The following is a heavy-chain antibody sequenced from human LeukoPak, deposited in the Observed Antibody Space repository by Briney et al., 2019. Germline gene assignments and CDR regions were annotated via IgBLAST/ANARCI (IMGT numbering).Heavy chain of an antibody. CDR1: GGSISSYY. D-gene: IGHD6-6*01. V-gene: IGHV4-59*08. CDR3: ARINSSSFSFDY. Sequence: PSETLSLTCTVSGGSISSYYWSWIRQPPGKGLEWIGYIYYSGSTNYNPSLKSRVTISVDTSKNQFSLKLSSVTAADTAVYYCARINSSSFSFDYWGQGTLVTASS. J-gene: IGHJ4*02. CDR2: IYYSGST.